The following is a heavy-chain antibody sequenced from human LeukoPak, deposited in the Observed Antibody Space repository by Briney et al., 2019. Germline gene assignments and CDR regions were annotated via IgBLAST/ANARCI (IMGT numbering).Heavy chain of an antibody. J-gene: IGHJ5*02. Sequence: PSQTLSLTCTVSGGSISSGGYYWSWIRQPPGKGLEWIGYIYHSGSTYYNPSLKSRVTISVDRSKNQFSLKLSSVTAADTAVYYCARDPYLVKGEGWFDPWGQGTLVTVSS. D-gene: IGHD2-21*01. CDR1: GGSISSGGYY. V-gene: IGHV4-30-2*01. CDR3: ARDPYLVKGEGWFDP. CDR2: IYHSGST.